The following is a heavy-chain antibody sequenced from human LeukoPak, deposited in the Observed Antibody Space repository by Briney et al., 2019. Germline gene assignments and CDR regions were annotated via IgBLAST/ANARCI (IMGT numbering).Heavy chain of an antibody. Sequence: SQTLSLTCTVSGGSISSGSYYWSWIRQPARKGLEWIGRIYTSGSTNYNPSLKSRVTISVDTSKNQFSLKLSSVTAADTAVYYCARCGFMGGHDAFDIWGQGTMVTVSS. V-gene: IGHV4-61*02. CDR2: IYTSGST. D-gene: IGHD1-26*01. CDR1: GGSISSGSYY. J-gene: IGHJ3*02. CDR3: ARCGFMGGHDAFDI.